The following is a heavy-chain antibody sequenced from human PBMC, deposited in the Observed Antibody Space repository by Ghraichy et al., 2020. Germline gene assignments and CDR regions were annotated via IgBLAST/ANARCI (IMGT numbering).Heavy chain of an antibody. CDR1: GGSISSYY. V-gene: IGHV4-59*08. CDR3: ARRAAATNYFDH. D-gene: IGHD6-13*01. J-gene: IGHJ4*02. Sequence: SETRSLTCTVSGGSISSYYWSWIRQPPGKGLEWIGYIYYSGSTNYNPSLKSRVTISVDTSNNQFSLKLSSVTAADTAVYYCARRAAATNYFDHWGQGTLVTVSS. CDR2: IYYSGST.